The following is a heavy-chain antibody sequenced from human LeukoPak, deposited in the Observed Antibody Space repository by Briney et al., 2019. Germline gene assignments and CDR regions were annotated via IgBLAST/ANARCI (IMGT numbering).Heavy chain of an antibody. CDR1: GFTFSSFS. Sequence: PGGSLRLSCAASGFTFSSFSMTWVRQAPGKGLEWVAVISYDGTNEYYADSVKGRFTISRDNSKNTLYLQMNSLRAEDTAVYYCARGIVVVTGDPYYFDYWGQGTLVTVSS. V-gene: IGHV3-30*03. CDR2: ISYDGTNE. J-gene: IGHJ4*02. CDR3: ARGIVVVTGDPYYFDY. D-gene: IGHD3-22*01.